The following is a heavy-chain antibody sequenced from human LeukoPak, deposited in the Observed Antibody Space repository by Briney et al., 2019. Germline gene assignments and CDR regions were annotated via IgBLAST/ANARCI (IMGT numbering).Heavy chain of an antibody. CDR2: ISTGTYI. Sequence: GGSLRLSCVASGFTFSRFEMNWVRQAPGKGLEWVSHISTGTYIAYTDSVKGRFTISRDNAKNSLFLQMNSLRAEDTAVYYCTREQDREASATVVGDYWGQGTLVTVSS. CDR3: TREQDREASATVVGDY. J-gene: IGHJ4*02. V-gene: IGHV3-48*03. CDR1: GFTFSRFE. D-gene: IGHD4-23*01.